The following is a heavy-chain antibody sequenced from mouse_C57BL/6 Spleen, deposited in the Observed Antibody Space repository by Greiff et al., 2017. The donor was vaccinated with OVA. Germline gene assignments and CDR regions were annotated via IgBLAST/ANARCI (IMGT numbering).Heavy chain of an antibody. Sequence: VQLQQSGPVLVKPGASVKMSCKASGYTFTDYYMNWVKQSHGKSLEWIGVINPYNGGTSYNQKFKGKATLPVDKSSSTAYMELNSLTSEDSAVYYCARRALTTVVAWDAMDYWGQGTSVTVSS. J-gene: IGHJ4*01. CDR1: GYTFTDYY. CDR2: INPYNGGT. V-gene: IGHV1-19*01. D-gene: IGHD1-1*01. CDR3: ARRALTTVVAWDAMDY.